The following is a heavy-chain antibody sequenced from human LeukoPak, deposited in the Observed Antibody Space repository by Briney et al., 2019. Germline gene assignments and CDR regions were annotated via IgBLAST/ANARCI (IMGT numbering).Heavy chain of an antibody. Sequence: SETLSLTCTVSGASISSFYWSWIRQPPGKGLEWIGYIYYSGSTNSNPSLKSRVTIPVDTSKNQFSLEVSSVTAADTAGYYCARGTSNVLGHFDWLHMDVWGKGTTVTVSS. CDR1: GASISSFY. V-gene: IGHV4-59*01. CDR3: ARGTSNVLGHFDWLHMDV. J-gene: IGHJ6*03. CDR2: IYYSGST. D-gene: IGHD3-9*01.